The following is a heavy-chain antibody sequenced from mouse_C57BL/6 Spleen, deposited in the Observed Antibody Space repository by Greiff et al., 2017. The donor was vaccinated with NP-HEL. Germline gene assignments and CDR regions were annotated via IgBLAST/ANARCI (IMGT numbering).Heavy chain of an antibody. CDR3: ARQDYDYVYFDY. J-gene: IGHJ2*01. Sequence: EVQLVESGGGSVKPGGSLKLSCAASGFTFSDYGMHWVRQAPEKGLEWVAYISSGSSTIYYADTVKGRFTISRDNAKNTLFLQMTSLRSEDTAMYYCARQDYDYVYFDYWGQGTTLTVSS. V-gene: IGHV5-17*01. CDR1: GFTFSDYG. CDR2: ISSGSSTI. D-gene: IGHD2-4*01.